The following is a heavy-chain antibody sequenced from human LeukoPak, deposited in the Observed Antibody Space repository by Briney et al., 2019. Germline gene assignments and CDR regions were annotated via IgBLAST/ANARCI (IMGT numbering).Heavy chain of an antibody. J-gene: IGHJ3*02. CDR1: GYTLTELS. CDR3: ATEVRNDAFDI. Sequence: RASVKVSCKVSGYTLTELSMHWVRQAPGKGLEWMGGFDPEDSETIYAQKFQGRVTMTEDTSTYTAYMELSSLRSEDTAVYYCATEVRNDAFDIWGQGTMVTVSS. CDR2: FDPEDSET. V-gene: IGHV1-24*01.